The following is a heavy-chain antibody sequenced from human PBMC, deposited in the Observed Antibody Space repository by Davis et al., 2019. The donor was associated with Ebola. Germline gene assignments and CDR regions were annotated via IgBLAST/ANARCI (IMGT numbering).Heavy chain of an antibody. Sequence: GESLKISCAASGFTFSGSAMHWVRQASGKGLEWVGRIRSKANSYATAYAASVKGRFTISRDNSKNTLYLQMNSLRAEDTAVYYCARDKRYTFDYWGQGTLVTVSS. D-gene: IGHD1-1*01. J-gene: IGHJ4*02. CDR3: ARDKRYTFDY. CDR2: IRSKANSYAT. V-gene: IGHV3-73*01. CDR1: GFTFSGSA.